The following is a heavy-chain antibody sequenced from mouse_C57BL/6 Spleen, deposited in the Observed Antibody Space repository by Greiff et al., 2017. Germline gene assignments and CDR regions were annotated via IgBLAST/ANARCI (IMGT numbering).Heavy chain of an antibody. D-gene: IGHD1-1*01. V-gene: IGHV1-53*01. Sequence: VQLQQPGTELVKPGASVKLSCKASGYTFTSYWMHWVKQRPGQGLEWIGNINPSNGGTNYNEKFKSKATLTVDKSSSTAYMQLSSLTSEDSAVYYCAREITTVVDWYFDVWGTGTTVTVSS. CDR2: INPSNGGT. J-gene: IGHJ1*03. CDR1: GYTFTSYW. CDR3: AREITTVVDWYFDV.